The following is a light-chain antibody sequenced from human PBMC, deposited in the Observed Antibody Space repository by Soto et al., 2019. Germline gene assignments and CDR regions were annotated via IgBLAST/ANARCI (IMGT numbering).Light chain of an antibody. CDR3: AAWDDSLNGPV. CDR2: TNN. J-gene: IGLJ3*02. V-gene: IGLV1-44*01. Sequence: QAVVTQPPSASGTPGQRVTISCSGSSSSIGSNTVSWYQQLPGTAPKLLIYTNNQRPSGVPDRFSGSKSGTSASLAISGLQSDDEADYYCAAWDDSLNGPVFGGGTKVTVL. CDR1: SSSIGSNT.